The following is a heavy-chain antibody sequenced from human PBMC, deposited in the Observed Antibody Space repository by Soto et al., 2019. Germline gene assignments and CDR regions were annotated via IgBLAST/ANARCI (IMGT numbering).Heavy chain of an antibody. CDR3: ARLRYSYGRYYAMDV. J-gene: IGHJ6*02. CDR1: GDSITSRDYY. V-gene: IGHV4-30-4*01. Sequence: TLSLTCTVSGDSITSRDYYWSWIRQPPGKGLEWIGYVYNIANTYYNPSLKTPVTISVDTSKNQSSLKLTSVTAADTAIYYCARLRYSYGRYYAMDVWGQGTTVTVSS. CDR2: VYNIANT. D-gene: IGHD5-18*01.